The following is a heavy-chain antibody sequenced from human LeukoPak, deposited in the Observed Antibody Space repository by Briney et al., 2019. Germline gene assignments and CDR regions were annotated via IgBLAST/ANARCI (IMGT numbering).Heavy chain of an antibody. D-gene: IGHD5-24*01. CDR1: GYTFTGYY. Sequence: ASVKVSCKASGYTFTGYYMHWVRQAPGQGLEWMGWINPNSGGTNYAQKFQGRVTMTRDTSISTAYMELSRLRSDDTAVYYCARDTGGEMATIDFGYWGQGTLVTVSS. CDR3: ARDTGGEMATIDFGY. J-gene: IGHJ4*02. V-gene: IGHV1-2*02. CDR2: INPNSGGT.